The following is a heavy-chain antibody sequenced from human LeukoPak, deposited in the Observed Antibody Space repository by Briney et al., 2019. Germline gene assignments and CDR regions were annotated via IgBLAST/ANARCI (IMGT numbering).Heavy chain of an antibody. D-gene: IGHD2-2*01. CDR2: IDPKSGGT. CDR1: GYTFTDYY. Sequence: ASVKVSCKTSGYTFTDYYIHCVRQAPGQGPEWMGRIDPKSGGTNYAQKYQVRVAMTRDTSISTVYMELSGLRSDDTAVYYCARVPGPYTTSRYDYWGQGTLVTVSS. V-gene: IGHV1-2*02. CDR3: ARVPGPYTTSRYDY. J-gene: IGHJ4*02.